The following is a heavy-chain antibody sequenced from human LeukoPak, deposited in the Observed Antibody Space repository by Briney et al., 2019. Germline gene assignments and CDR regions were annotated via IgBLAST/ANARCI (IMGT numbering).Heavy chain of an antibody. Sequence: SETLSLTCTVSGGSISSGDYYWSWIRQPPGKGLEWIGYIYCSGSTYYNPSLKSRVTISVDTSKNQFSLKLSSVTAADTAVYYCARLPGSTSFYYYYGMDVWGQGTTVTVSS. CDR3: ARLPGSTSFYYYYGMDV. CDR1: GGSISSGDYY. CDR2: IYCSGST. J-gene: IGHJ6*02. D-gene: IGHD2-2*01. V-gene: IGHV4-30-4*01.